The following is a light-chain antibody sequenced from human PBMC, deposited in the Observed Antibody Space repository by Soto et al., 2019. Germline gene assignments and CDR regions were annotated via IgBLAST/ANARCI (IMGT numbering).Light chain of an antibody. Sequence: QSALTQPPSVPAAPGHNVAISCSRTNSNIGGNSVSWFEQLPGTAPNHLIYAHNKRPSGIPDRFSGSKSGTSATLGITGFQTGDGADYYCGSWDSSLSAYVFGTGTNVTVL. V-gene: IGLV1-51*01. J-gene: IGLJ1*01. CDR1: NSNIGGNS. CDR3: GSWDSSLSAYV. CDR2: AHN.